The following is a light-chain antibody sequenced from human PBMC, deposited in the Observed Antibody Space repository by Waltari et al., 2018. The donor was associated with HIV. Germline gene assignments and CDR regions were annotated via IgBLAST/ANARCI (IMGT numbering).Light chain of an antibody. V-gene: IGLV2-23*01. CDR3: CSYAGNREI. CDR1: RSDVGRYNL. Sequence: QSALTQPASVSGSRGQSITISCTGTRSDVGRYNLVSWYQQHPGKAPKLMIYEGSKRPSGVSNRFSGSKSGNTASLTISGLQTEDEADYYCCSYAGNREIFGGGTKLTVL. CDR2: EGS. J-gene: IGLJ2*01.